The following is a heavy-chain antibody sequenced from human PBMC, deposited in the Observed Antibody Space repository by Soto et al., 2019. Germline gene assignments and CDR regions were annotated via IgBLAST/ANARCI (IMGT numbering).Heavy chain of an antibody. Sequence: ASVKVSCKASGYTFTSYAMHWVRQAPGQRLEWMGWINAGNGNTKYSQKFQGRVTITRDTSASTVYMELSSLRSEDTAVYYCARDRYGAPRSGWHFSVLNWFDPWGQGTLVNVSS. CDR3: ARDRYGAPRSGWHFSVLNWFDP. CDR2: INAGNGNT. J-gene: IGHJ5*02. D-gene: IGHD6-19*01. CDR1: GYTFTSYA. V-gene: IGHV1-3*01.